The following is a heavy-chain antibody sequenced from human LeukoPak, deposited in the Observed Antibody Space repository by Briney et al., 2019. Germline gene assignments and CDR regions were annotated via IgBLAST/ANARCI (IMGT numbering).Heavy chain of an antibody. D-gene: IGHD3-10*01. J-gene: IGHJ6*03. CDR2: IKQDGGEK. V-gene: IGHV3-7*01. Sequence: GGSLRLSCAASGFTFSSYWMSWVRQAPGKGLEWVANIKQDGGEKYYVDSVKGRFTISRDNAKNSLYLQMNSLRAEDTAVYYCARDSRITMVRGATYYYYYMDVWGKGTTVTISS. CDR3: ARDSRITMVRGATYYYYYMDV. CDR1: GFTFSSYW.